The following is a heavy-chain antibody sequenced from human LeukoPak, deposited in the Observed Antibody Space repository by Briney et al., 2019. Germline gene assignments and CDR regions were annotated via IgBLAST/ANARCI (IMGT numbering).Heavy chain of an antibody. J-gene: IGHJ6*03. D-gene: IGHD6-19*01. CDR3: ARGRGSEYCRYYSTDV. Sequence: GRSLRLSRAGSELSIDDFAMHWVRQAPGTDLEGFSSINGNSGRVAYAVSVKGRFTISRDNAKIYLYLQLNSLRAEDMGLYYCARGRGSEYCRYYSTDVWGKGPTGTVSS. CDR2: INGNSGRV. V-gene: IGHV3-9*03. CDR1: ELSIDDFA.